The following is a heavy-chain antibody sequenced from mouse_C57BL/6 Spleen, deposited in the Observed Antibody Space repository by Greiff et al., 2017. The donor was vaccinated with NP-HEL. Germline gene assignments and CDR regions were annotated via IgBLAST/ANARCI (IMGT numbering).Heavy chain of an antibody. CDR3: ARGLTGTNFDY. CDR2: IYPGSGNT. D-gene: IGHD4-1*01. CDR1: GYSFTSYY. J-gene: IGHJ2*01. V-gene: IGHV1-66*01. Sequence: VQLHQSGPELVKPGASVKISCKASGYSFTSYYIHWVKQRPGPGLAWIGWIYPGSGNTKYNEKFKGKATLTADTSSSTAYMQLSSLTSEDSAVYYCARGLTGTNFDYWGQGTTLTVSS.